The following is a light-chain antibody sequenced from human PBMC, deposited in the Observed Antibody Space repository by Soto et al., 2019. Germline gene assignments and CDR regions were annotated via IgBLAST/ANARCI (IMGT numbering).Light chain of an antibody. J-gene: IGKJ2*01. V-gene: IGKV3-11*01. CDR2: DAS. CDR3: QQCHHWLRT. CDR1: QSVSGY. Sequence: EIVLTQSTATLSLSPGERATLTCRASQSVSGYLAWYQQKPGQAPRLLIYDASNRATGVPARFSGSGSGTDFTLTISSLEPEDIAVYFCQQCHHWLRTFGQGTKLEIK.